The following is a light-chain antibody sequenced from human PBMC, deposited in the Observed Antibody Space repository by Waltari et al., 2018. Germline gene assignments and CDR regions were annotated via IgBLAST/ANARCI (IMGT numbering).Light chain of an antibody. Sequence: EIVLTQSPGMLSLSRGDSATLSCRASQSVNTNYLAWYQQKPGQAPRLLIYGASSRATGIPVRFSGSGSGTDFTLTIRGLETEDVAVYYCHQYATSPPGSFGQGTRLEIK. CDR3: HQYATSPPGS. CDR1: QSVNTNY. CDR2: GAS. V-gene: IGKV3-20*01. J-gene: IGKJ5*01.